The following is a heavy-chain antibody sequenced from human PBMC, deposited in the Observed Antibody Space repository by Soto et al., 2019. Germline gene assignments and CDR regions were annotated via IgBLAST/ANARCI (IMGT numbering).Heavy chain of an antibody. CDR1: GFTVSNNY. V-gene: IGHV3-53*01. CDR2: IYSGGYT. Sequence: EVQLVESGGGLIQPGGSLRLSCAVSGFTVSNNYMSWVRQAPGKGLEGVSVIYSGGYTAYGDSVKGRFTISRDNSKNTIYPQKKTLRPTAAGVFCWAPHPGGGGYGGQGTLVTVSS. J-gene: IGHJ4*02. CDR3: APHPGGGGY. D-gene: IGHD3-10*01.